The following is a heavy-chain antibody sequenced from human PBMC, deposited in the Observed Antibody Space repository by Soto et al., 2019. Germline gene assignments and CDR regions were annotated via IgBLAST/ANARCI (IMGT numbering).Heavy chain of an antibody. V-gene: IGHV4-39*01. J-gene: IGHJ5*02. CDR2: IYYSGST. D-gene: IGHD6-13*01. CDR1: GGSISSSSYY. CDR3: ARHHSSSWYGGDWFDP. Sequence: SETLSLTCTVSGGSISSSSYYWCWIRQPPGKGLEWIGSIYYSGSTYYNPSLKSRVTISVDTSKNQFSLKLSSVTAADTAVYYCARHHSSSWYGGDWFDPWGQGTLVTVSS.